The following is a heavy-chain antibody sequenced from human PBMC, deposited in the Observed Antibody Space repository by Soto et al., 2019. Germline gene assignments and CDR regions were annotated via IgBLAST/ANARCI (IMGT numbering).Heavy chain of an antibody. CDR1: GYTFSSYG. CDR3: ARDSDMNGGCNWFDP. J-gene: IGHJ5*02. D-gene: IGHD2-8*01. Sequence: GASVKVSCQASGYTFSSYGISWVRPAPGQVLELMGWVSPYNANTDYAQKFQGRVTLTTDTSMSTAYMELRSLRSDDTAVYYCARDSDMNGGCNWFDPLGQGTLVTVSS. CDR2: VSPYNANT. V-gene: IGHV1-18*04.